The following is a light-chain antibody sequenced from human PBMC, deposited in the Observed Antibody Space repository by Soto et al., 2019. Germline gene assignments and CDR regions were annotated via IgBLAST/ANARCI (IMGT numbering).Light chain of an antibody. J-gene: IGKJ1*01. CDR2: GAS. CDR3: HQYGISPPT. Sequence: EVVMTQSPATLSVSPGQRATLSCRASQSVSSNLAWYQQKPGQAPRLLIYGASSRATGIPDRFSGSGSGTDFTLTISSLEPEDFAVFYCHQYGISPPTFGPGTKVDIK. V-gene: IGKV3-20*01. CDR1: QSVSSN.